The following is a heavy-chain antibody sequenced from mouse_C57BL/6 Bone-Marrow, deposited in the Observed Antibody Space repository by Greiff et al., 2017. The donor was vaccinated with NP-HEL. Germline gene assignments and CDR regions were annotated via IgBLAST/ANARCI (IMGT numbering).Heavy chain of an antibody. CDR2: IDPENGDT. D-gene: IGHD1-1*01. V-gene: IGHV14-4*01. Sequence: EVKLQESGAELVRPGASVKLSCTASGFNIKDDYMHWVKQRPEQGLEWIGWIDPENGDTEYASKFQGKATITADTSSNTAYLQLSSLTSEDTAVYYCTTTVGPPFAYWGQGTLVTVSA. CDR3: TTTVGPPFAY. J-gene: IGHJ3*01. CDR1: GFNIKDDY.